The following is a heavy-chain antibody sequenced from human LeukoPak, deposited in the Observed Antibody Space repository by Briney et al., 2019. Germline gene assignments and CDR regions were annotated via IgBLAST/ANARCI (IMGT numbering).Heavy chain of an antibody. V-gene: IGHV4-30-4*08. J-gene: IGHJ4*02. CDR1: GGSISSGDYY. CDR2: IYYSGST. CDR3: ARVIFGVAPDY. Sequence: SQTLSLTCTVCGGSISSGDYYWSWIRQPPGKGLEWIGYIYYSGSTYYNPSLKSRVTISVDTFKNQFSLKLSSVTAADTAVYYCARVIFGVAPDYWGQGTLVTVSS. D-gene: IGHD3-3*01.